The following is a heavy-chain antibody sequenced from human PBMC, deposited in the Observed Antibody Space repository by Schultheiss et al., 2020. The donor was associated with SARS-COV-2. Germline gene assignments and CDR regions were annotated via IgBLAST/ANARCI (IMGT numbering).Heavy chain of an antibody. J-gene: IGHJ6*02. CDR2: MNPSSGNA. D-gene: IGHD3-9*01. CDR1: GYTFTSYD. Sequence: ASVKVSCKASGYTFTSYDIHWVRQATGQGLEWMGWMNPSSGNAGYAQKFRGRVTMASNTSISTAYMELSSLRSEDTAVYYCAREGGRYFDWLPRHYGMDVWGQGTTVTVSS. V-gene: IGHV1-8*01. CDR3: AREGGRYFDWLPRHYGMDV.